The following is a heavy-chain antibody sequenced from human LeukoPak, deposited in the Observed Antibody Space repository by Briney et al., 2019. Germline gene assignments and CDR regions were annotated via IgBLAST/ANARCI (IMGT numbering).Heavy chain of an antibody. V-gene: IGHV3-33*08. CDR3: ANQPRGAYYFDY. CDR1: GFTVSSNY. Sequence: PGGSLRLSCAASGFTVSSNYMSWVRQAPGKGLEWVAVIWYDGSNKYYADSVKGRFTISRDNSKNTLYLQMNSLRAEDTAVYYCANQPRGAYYFDYWGQGTLVTVSS. CDR2: IWYDGSNK. J-gene: IGHJ4*02.